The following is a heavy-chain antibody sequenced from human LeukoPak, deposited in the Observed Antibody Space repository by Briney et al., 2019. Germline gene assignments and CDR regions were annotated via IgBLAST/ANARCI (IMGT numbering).Heavy chain of an antibody. Sequence: SETLSLTCTVSGGSISSSSYYWGWIRQPPGNGREWLGNIYYSGRTYYNTSLKSRVTISVNTFTTQFSLKLSSKTAANTAVYFCANGRGFDPWGQGTLVTVSS. CDR2: IYYSGRT. CDR1: GGSISSSSYY. V-gene: IGHV4-39*01. J-gene: IGHJ5*02. CDR3: ANGRGFDP. D-gene: IGHD1-26*01.